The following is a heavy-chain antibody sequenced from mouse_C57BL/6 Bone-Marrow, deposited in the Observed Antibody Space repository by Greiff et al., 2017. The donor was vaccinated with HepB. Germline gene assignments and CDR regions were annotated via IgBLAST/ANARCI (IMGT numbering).Heavy chain of an antibody. CDR3: AREGADYDVPWFAY. V-gene: IGHV1-54*01. J-gene: IGHJ3*01. CDR2: INPGSGGT. Sequence: QVQLKESGAELVRPGTSVKVSCKASGYAFTNYLIEWVKQRPGQGLEWIGVINPGSGGTNYNEKFKGKATLTADKSSSTAYMQLSSLTSEDSAVYFCAREGADYDVPWFAYWGQGTLVTVSA. D-gene: IGHD2-4*01. CDR1: GYAFTNYL.